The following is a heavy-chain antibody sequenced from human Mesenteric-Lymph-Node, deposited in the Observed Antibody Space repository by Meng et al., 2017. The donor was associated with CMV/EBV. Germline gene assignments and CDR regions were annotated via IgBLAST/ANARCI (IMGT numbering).Heavy chain of an antibody. V-gene: IGHV1-69*10. D-gene: IGHD3-3*01. J-gene: IGHJ6*02. Sequence: SVKVSCKASGGTFSSCAISWVRQAPGQGLEWMGGIIPILGIANYAQKFQGRVTITADKSTSTAYMELSSLRSEDTAVYYCASRVEENYDFWSGYPPDYYYYGMDVWGQGTTVTVSS. CDR2: IIPILGIA. CDR1: GGTFSSCA. CDR3: ASRVEENYDFWSGYPPDYYYYGMDV.